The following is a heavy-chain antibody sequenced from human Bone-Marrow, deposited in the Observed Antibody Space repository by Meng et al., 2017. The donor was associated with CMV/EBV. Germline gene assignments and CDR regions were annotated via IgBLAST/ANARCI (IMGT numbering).Heavy chain of an antibody. Sequence: ASVKVSCKASGYTFTGYYMHWVRQAPGQGLEWMGWINPNSGGTNYAQKFQGRVTMTRDTSISTAYMELSRLRSDDTAVYYCARDLHSSSSYWFDPWGQGTLVTIYS. D-gene: IGHD6-6*01. J-gene: IGHJ5*02. CDR3: ARDLHSSSSYWFDP. CDR2: INPNSGGT. CDR1: GYTFTGYY. V-gene: IGHV1-2*02.